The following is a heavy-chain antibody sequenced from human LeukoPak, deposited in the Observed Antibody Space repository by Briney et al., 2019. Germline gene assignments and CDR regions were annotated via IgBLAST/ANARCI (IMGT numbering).Heavy chain of an antibody. Sequence: KTSETLSLTCAVYGGSFSGYYWSWIRQPPGKGLEWIGEINHSGSTNYNPSLKSRVTISVDTSKNQFSLKLSSVTAAYTAVYYCARTGWRWLQSSDWYFDLWGRGTLVTVSS. CDR1: GGSFSGYY. V-gene: IGHV4-34*01. D-gene: IGHD5-24*01. J-gene: IGHJ2*01. CDR3: ARTGWRWLQSSDWYFDL. CDR2: INHSGST.